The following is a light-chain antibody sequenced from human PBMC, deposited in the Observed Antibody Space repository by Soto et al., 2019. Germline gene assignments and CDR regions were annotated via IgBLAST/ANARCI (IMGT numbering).Light chain of an antibody. CDR2: HAS. V-gene: IGKV3-20*01. J-gene: IGKJ4*01. Sequence: ENVLTQSPGTLSLSPGERATLSCRASQSISNSYLAWYQQKPGQTPSLLIYHASNRATGIPDRFSGSGSGTDFTLTSSRLEPEDCAVYYCQQYGDSLLTFGGGTKVEIK. CDR3: QQYGDSLLT. CDR1: QSISNSY.